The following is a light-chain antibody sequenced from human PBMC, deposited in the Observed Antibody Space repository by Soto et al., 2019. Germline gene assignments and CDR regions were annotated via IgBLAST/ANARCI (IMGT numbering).Light chain of an antibody. CDR3: QQCYSSPRT. CDR2: AAS. J-gene: IGKJ1*01. V-gene: IGKV1-39*01. Sequence: DIPMTQSPSTLSAGVGDRVTITCRASQRISTYLNWYQQKPGKVPTLLIYAASSLQSGVPSRFSGGGSGTDFTLTINTLQPEDFATYFCQQCYSSPRTFGQGTKVEIK. CDR1: QRISTY.